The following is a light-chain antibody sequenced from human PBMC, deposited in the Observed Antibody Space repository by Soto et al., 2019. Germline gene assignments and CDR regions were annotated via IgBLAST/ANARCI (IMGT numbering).Light chain of an antibody. V-gene: IGKV1-5*03. CDR2: KAS. J-gene: IGKJ1*01. CDR1: QSISSS. CDR3: QQYNSYST. Sequence: DIQITQSPSTLSASVGDRVTITCRASQSISSSLAWYQQKPGKAPKLLIYKASSLESGVPSRFSGSGSGTEFTLTISSLQADDFATYYCQQYNSYSTFGQGTKVDIK.